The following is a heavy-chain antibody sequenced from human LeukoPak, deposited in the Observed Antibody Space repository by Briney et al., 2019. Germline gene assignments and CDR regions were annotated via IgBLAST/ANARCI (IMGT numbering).Heavy chain of an antibody. CDR2: ISRSSSTI. J-gene: IGHJ4*02. V-gene: IGHV3-48*02. D-gene: IGHD4-23*01. Sequence: PGGSLRLSCAASGFIFSNYSMNWVRQAPGKGLEWVSYISRSSSTIYYADSVKGRFTVSRDNAKNSLYLQMNSLRDEDTAVYYCARGPITRGVTPSDYWGQGTLVTVSS. CDR1: GFIFSNYS. CDR3: ARGPITRGVTPSDY.